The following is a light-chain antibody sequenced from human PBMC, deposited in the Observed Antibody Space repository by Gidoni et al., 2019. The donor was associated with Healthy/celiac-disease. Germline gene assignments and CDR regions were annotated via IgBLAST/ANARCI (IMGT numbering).Light chain of an antibody. CDR3: SSYTSSSTLRV. J-gene: IGLJ1*01. Sequence: QSALTHPAAASGSPAQSITISCTGTSSDVGGYNYVSWYQQHPGKAPKLMIYEVSNRPSGVSNRFSGSKSGNTASLTISGLQAEDEADYYCSSYTSSSTLRVFGTGTKVTVL. CDR2: EVS. V-gene: IGLV2-14*01. CDR1: SSDVGGYNY.